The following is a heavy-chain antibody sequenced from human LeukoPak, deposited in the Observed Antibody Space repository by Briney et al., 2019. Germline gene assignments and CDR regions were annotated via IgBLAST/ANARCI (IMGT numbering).Heavy chain of an antibody. CDR2: INPNSGGT. CDR1: GYTFTGYY. CDR3: ARVDDYARYYFDY. V-gene: IGHV1-2*02. Sequence: ASVKVSCKASGYTFTGYYMHWVRQAPGQGLEWMGWINPNSGGTNYAQKFQGRVTMTRDTSISTAYMELSRLRSDDTAVYYCARVDDYARYYFDYWGQGTLVTVSS. D-gene: IGHD4-17*01. J-gene: IGHJ4*02.